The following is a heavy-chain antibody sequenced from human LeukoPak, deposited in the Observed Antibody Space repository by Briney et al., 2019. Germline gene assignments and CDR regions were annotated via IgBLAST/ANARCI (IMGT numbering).Heavy chain of an antibody. J-gene: IGHJ5*02. CDR2: INPNSGGT. Sequence: GASVKVSCKASGYTFTGYYMHWVRQAPGQGLEWMGRINPNSGGTNYAQKLQGRVTMTTDTSTSTAYMELRSLRSDNTAVHYCAREPGYDFPNWFDPWGQGTLVTVSS. CDR1: GYTFTGYY. V-gene: IGHV1-2*06. CDR3: AREPGYDFPNWFDP. D-gene: IGHD5-12*01.